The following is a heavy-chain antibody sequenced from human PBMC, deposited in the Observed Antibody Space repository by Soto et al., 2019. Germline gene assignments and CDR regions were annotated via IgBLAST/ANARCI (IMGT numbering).Heavy chain of an antibody. J-gene: IGHJ4*02. D-gene: IGHD7-27*01. CDR1: GGSISSYY. CDR2: IYYSGST. V-gene: IGHV4-59*12. Sequence: ETLSLTCTVSGGSISSYYWSWIRQPPGKGLEWIGYIYYSGSTNYNPSLKSRVTISVDTSKNQFSLKLSSVTAADTAVYYCARGWGRIFDYWGQGTLVTVSS. CDR3: ARGWGRIFDY.